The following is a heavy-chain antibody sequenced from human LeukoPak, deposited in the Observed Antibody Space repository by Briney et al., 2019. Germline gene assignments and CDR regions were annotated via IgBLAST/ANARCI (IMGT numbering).Heavy chain of an antibody. J-gene: IGHJ4*02. V-gene: IGHV3-48*03. CDR2: ISNSGSTI. CDR1: GFTFSSYE. D-gene: IGHD3-22*01. CDR3: ARVMYDSRSYYLPVDY. Sequence: QPGGSLRLSCAASGFTFSSYEMNWVRQAPGKGLEWVSYISNSGSTIYYADSVKGRFTISRDNAKNSLYLQMNSLRADDTAVYYCARVMYDSRSYYLPVDYWGQGTLVTVSS.